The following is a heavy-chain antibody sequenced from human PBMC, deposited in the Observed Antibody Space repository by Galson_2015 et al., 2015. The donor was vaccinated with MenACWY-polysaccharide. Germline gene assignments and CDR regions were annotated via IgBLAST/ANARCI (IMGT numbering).Heavy chain of an antibody. V-gene: IGHV1-3*01. CDR1: GYTFTSHP. D-gene: IGHD1-26*01. CDR2: INAGNGHT. J-gene: IGHJ4*02. Sequence: QSGAEVTKPGASVKVSCTASGYTFTSHPLHWVRQAPGQRFEWMGWINAGNGHTKYSQHFQGRVTITRNTSANIVFMELNSLRNEDTAVYYCVRDWETGSYYEFWGQGTLVTVSS. CDR3: VRDWETGSYYEF.